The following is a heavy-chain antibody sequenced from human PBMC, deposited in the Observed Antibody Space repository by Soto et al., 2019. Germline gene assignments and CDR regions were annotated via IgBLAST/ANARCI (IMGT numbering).Heavy chain of an antibody. V-gene: IGHV3-21*04. D-gene: IGHD4-17*01. CDR2: ISNSSSYT. Sequence: SGGSLRLSCAASGFTFSSYSMNWVRQAPGKGLEWVSSISNSSSYTYYADSVKGRFTISRDNAKNSLYLQMNSLRAEDTAVYYCAREQNYGVNDYWGQGTLVTVSS. CDR1: GFTFSSYS. CDR3: AREQNYGVNDY. J-gene: IGHJ4*02.